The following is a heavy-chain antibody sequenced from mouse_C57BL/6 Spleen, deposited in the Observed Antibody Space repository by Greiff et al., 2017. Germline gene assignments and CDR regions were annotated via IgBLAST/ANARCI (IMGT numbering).Heavy chain of an antibody. V-gene: IGHV1-64*01. D-gene: IGHD1-1*01. CDR2: IHPNSGST. J-gene: IGHJ4*01. CDR3: ARGYYGSSYAMDY. CDR1: GYTFTSYW. Sequence: QVQLQQPGAELVKPGASVKLSCKASGYTFTSYWMHWVKQRPGQGLEWIGMIHPNSGSTNYNEKFKSKATLTVDKSSSTAYMQLSSLTSEDSAVDYCARGYYGSSYAMDYWGQGTSVTVSS.